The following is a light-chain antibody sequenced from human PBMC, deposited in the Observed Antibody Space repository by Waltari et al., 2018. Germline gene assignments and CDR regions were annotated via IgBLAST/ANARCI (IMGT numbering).Light chain of an antibody. CDR2: DAS. CDR3: QQYVNLPPLT. CDR1: QDIRSY. Sequence: IQMTQSPPSLSASVGARVTITCQASQDIRSYLNWYQQKPGKAPKLLISDASNLETGVPSRFSGSGSGTNFTFTISSLQPEDFATYYCQQYVNLPPLTFGGGTKVDI. V-gene: IGKV1-33*01. J-gene: IGKJ4*01.